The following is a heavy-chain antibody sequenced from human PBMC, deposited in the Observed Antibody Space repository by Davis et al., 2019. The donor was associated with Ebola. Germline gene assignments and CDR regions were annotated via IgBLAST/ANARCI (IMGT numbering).Heavy chain of an antibody. CDR2: MNTNTGNP. CDR3: ARDQKIGHNPVLDL. CDR1: GYTFTSYP. D-gene: IGHD1-1*01. J-gene: IGHJ3*01. V-gene: IGHV7-4-1*02. Sequence: AASVKVSCKASGYTFTSYPMNWVRQAPGQGLEWMGWMNTNTGNPTYAQGFRGRFVFSLDLSVSTAYLEINSLKADDTAVYYCARDQKIGHNPVLDLWGQGTKVSVSA.